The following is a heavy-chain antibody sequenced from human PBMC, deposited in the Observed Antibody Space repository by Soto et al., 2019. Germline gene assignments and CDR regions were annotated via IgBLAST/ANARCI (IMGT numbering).Heavy chain of an antibody. D-gene: IGHD3-10*01. CDR1: GYTFTSCG. CDR2: ISAYNGNT. J-gene: IGHJ6*02. Sequence: ASVKVSCKASGYTFTSCGISWVRQAPGQGLEWMGWISAYNGNTNYAQKLQGRVTMTTDTSTSTAYMELRSLRSDDTAVYHCARVSLVRGVSSAMDVWGQGTTVTVSS. CDR3: ARVSLVRGVSSAMDV. V-gene: IGHV1-18*04.